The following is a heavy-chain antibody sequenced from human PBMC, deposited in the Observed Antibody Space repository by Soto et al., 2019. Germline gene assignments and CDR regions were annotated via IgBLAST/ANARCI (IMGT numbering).Heavy chain of an antibody. J-gene: IGHJ3*02. CDR1: GGSISSGGYY. CDR3: ARVGCYDGSGYNAFHI. D-gene: IGHD3-22*01. Sequence: QVQLQESGPGLVKPSQTLSLTCTVSGGSISSGGYYWSWIRQHPGKGLEWIGYIYYSGSTYYNPSLKSRVTISVDTSKNQFSLKLSSVTAADTAVYYCARVGCYDGSGYNAFHIWGPGTMVTVSS. CDR2: IYYSGST. V-gene: IGHV4-31*03.